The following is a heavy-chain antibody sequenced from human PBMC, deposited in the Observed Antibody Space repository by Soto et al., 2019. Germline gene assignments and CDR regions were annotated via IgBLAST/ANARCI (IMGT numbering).Heavy chain of an antibody. V-gene: IGHV1-69*13. CDR3: ARDTRDPSYGMDI. CDR1: GGTFSRYA. Sequence: RXSVKVSCRASGGTFSRYAISWVRERPGQGPQWMRGIIPIFGTANYAQKFQGRVTIIADESTSTAYIELSGLRSEDTAVYYCARDTRDPSYGMDIWGQGTTVTVSS. CDR2: IIPIFGTA. J-gene: IGHJ6*02.